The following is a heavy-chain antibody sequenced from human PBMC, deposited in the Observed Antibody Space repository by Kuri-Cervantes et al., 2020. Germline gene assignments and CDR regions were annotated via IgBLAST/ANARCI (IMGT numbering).Heavy chain of an antibody. CDR2: IYTSGST. V-gene: IGHV4-4*07. J-gene: IGHJ4*02. Sequence: GSLRLSCTVSGGSISSYYWSWIRQPAGKGLEWIGRIYTSGSTYYNPSLKSRVTISVDTSKNQFSLKLNSVTAADTAVYYCARHESIAAPLDYWGQGTLVTVSS. CDR3: ARHESIAAPLDY. D-gene: IGHD6-6*01. CDR1: GGSISSYY.